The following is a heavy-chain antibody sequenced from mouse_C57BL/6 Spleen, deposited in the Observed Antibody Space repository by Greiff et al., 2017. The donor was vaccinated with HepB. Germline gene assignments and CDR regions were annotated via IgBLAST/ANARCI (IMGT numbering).Heavy chain of an antibody. Sequence: VQLQQSGAELVRPGTSVKMSCNASGYTFTNYWIGWAKQRPGHGLEWIGDIYPGGGYTNYNEKFKGKATLTADKTSSTAYMQFSSLTSEDTAIYCSATYYSNFEGFAYWGQGTLVTVSA. CDR1: GYTFTNYW. CDR2: IYPGGGYT. V-gene: IGHV1-63*01. J-gene: IGHJ3*01. D-gene: IGHD2-5*01. CDR3: ATYYSNFEGFAY.